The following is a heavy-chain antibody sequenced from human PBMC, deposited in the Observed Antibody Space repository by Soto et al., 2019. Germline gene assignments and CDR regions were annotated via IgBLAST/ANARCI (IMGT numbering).Heavy chain of an antibody. CDR2: IWYDGSNK. V-gene: IGHV3-33*01. D-gene: IGHD3-3*01. J-gene: IGHJ3*02. CDR1: GFTFSSYG. Sequence: PGVPLRLSCTAAGFTFSSYGMHWVRQAPGKGLEWVAVIWYDGSNKYYADSVKGRFTISRDNSKNTLYLQMNSLRAEDTAVYYCARDTPITIFGVVIISGHDAFDIWGQGTMVTVSS. CDR3: ARDTPITIFGVVIISGHDAFDI.